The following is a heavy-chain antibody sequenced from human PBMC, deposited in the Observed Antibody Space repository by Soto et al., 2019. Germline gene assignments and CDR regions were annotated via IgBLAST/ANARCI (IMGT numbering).Heavy chain of an antibody. CDR2: IYYSGST. Sequence: QLQLQESGPGLVKPSETLSLTCTVSGGSISSSSYYWGWIRQPPGKGLEWIGSIYYSGSTYYNPSLKSRVTISVDTSKNQFSLKLSSVTAADTAVYYCARPSPGDYSSYFDYWGQGTLVTVSS. CDR1: GGSISSSSYY. V-gene: IGHV4-39*01. D-gene: IGHD4-17*01. J-gene: IGHJ4*02. CDR3: ARPSPGDYSSYFDY.